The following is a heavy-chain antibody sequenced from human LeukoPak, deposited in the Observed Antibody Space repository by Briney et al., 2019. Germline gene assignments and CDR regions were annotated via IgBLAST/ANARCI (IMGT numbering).Heavy chain of an antibody. Sequence: ASVKVSCKASGYTFTGYYMHWVRQAPGQGLEWMGWINPNSGGTNYAQKFQGRVTMTRDTSISTAYMELSRLRSDDTAVYYCASSTARVYYYYYMDVWGKGTTVTISS. V-gene: IGHV1-2*02. CDR1: GYTFTGYY. J-gene: IGHJ6*03. CDR2: INPNSGGT. CDR3: ASSTARVYYYYYMDV. D-gene: IGHD5-18*01.